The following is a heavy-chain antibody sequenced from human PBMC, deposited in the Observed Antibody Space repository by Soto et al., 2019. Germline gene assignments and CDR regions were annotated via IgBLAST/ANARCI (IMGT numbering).Heavy chain of an antibody. CDR2: IYYSGST. Sequence: XETLSLPCTVSCDSISNSDYVWGWIRQPPGKELEWIGSIYYSGSTYYNPSLKSRVTLSVEKSKNQFSLKLNSVTAADTAVYYCARHRGPAAPQPFDTWGQGTLVTVSS. CDR1: CDSISNSDYV. J-gene: IGHJ5*02. CDR3: ARHRGPAAPQPFDT. D-gene: IGHD6-6*01. V-gene: IGHV4-39*01.